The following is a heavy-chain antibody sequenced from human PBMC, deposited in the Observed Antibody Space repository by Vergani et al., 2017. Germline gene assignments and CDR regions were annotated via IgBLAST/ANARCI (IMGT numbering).Heavy chain of an antibody. D-gene: IGHD2-21*01. J-gene: IGHJ6*02. Sequence: QLQLQESGPGLVKPSETLSLTCTVSGGSISSSSYYWGWIRQPPGKGLEWIGSIYYSGSTNYNPSLKSRVTISVDTSKNQFSLKLSSVTAADTAVYYCARDRGEIDGPNYYYYYGMDVWGQGTTVTVSS. V-gene: IGHV4-39*07. CDR2: IYYSGST. CDR1: GGSISSSSYY. CDR3: ARDRGEIDGPNYYYYYGMDV.